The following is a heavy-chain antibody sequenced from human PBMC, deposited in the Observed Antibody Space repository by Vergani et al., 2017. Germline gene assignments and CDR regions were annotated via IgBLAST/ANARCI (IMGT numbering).Heavy chain of an antibody. V-gene: IGHV3-66*01. CDR3: AGDGGFGRTTRDDAFDI. J-gene: IGHJ3*02. Sequence: EVQLVESGGGLVQPGGSLRLSCAASGFTVSSNYMSWVRQAPGKGLEWVSVIYSGGSTYYADSVKGRFTISRDNSKNTLYLQMNSLRAEDTAVYYCAGDGGFGRTTRDDAFDIWGQGTMVTVSS. CDR1: GFTVSSNY. CDR2: IYSGGST. D-gene: IGHD3-16*01.